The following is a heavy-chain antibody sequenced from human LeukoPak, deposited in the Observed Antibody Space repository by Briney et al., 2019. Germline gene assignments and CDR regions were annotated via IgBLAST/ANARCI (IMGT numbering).Heavy chain of an antibody. J-gene: IGHJ3*02. CDR3: ATLGYSGYDSANDAFDI. CDR1: GYTLTELS. D-gene: IGHD5-12*01. Sequence: ASVKLSCKVSGYTLTELSMYWVRQARGKGLEWMGGFDPEDGVTIYAQKFQGRVTMTEDTSTDTAYMELSSLRSEDTAVYYCATLGYSGYDSANDAFDIWGQGTVVTVSS. CDR2: FDPEDGVT. V-gene: IGHV1-24*01.